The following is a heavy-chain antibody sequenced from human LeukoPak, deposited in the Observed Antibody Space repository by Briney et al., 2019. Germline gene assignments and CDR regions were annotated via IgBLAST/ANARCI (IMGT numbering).Heavy chain of an antibody. CDR2: NNPNSGGT. V-gene: IGHV1-2*02. Sequence: GASVKVSCKASGYTFTSYYMHWVRQAPGQGLEWMGWNNPNSGGTNYAQKFQGRVTMTRDTSVSTAYMELSRLRSDDTAVYYCARGASSSSWYAVGYYYYMDVWGKGTTVTISS. CDR1: GYTFTSYY. J-gene: IGHJ6*03. D-gene: IGHD6-13*01. CDR3: ARGASSSSWYAVGYYYYMDV.